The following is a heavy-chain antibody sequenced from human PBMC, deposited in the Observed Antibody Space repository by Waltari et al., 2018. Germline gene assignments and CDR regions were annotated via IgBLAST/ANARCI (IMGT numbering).Heavy chain of an antibody. CDR2: IHGSGKT. Sequence: QFHVQEAGPGLVNPCGTLSVTCSITGDSVRHHYWWSLIRQPPVKGLEWIGQIHGSGKTNYNPSFASRVSVSLDTSNDQFSLKMTSATAADTAIYFCARDRGRGIYLDSWGQGTLVTVSP. V-gene: IGHV4-4*02. J-gene: IGHJ4*02. CDR1: GDSVRHHYW. CDR3: ARDRGRGIYLDS.